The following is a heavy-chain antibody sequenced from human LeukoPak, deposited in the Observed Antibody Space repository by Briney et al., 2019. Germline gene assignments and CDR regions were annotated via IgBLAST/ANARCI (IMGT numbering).Heavy chain of an antibody. V-gene: IGHV1-8*03. CDR2: MNPNSGNT. Sequence: GASVNVSCKASGYTFTSYDINWVRQATGQGLEWMGWMNPNSGNTGYAQKFQGRVTITRNTSISTAYMELSSLRSEDTAVYYCARGARDGIVVVISSYYYYYYMDVWGKGTTVTVSS. CDR1: GYTFTSYD. CDR3: ARGARDGIVVVISSYYYYYYMDV. D-gene: IGHD3-22*01. J-gene: IGHJ6*03.